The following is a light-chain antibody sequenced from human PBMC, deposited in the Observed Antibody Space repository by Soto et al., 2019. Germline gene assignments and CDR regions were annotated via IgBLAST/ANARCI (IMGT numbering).Light chain of an antibody. CDR1: QTVGYY. V-gene: IGKV3D-15*01. CDR2: GAS. CDR3: QQYNNWPRT. Sequence: EIVLTQSPATLSLFPGERATLSCRASQTVGYYLAWYQQKAGQAPRPLIYGASTRATGIPAGFSGSGSGTEFTLTISSLQSEDFAVYYCQQYNNWPRTFGQGTKVDIK. J-gene: IGKJ1*01.